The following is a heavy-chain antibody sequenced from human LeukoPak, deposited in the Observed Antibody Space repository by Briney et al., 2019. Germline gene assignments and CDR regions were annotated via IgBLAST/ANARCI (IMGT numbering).Heavy chain of an antibody. Sequence: SVKVSCKASGGTFSSYAISWVRQAPGQGLEWMGRIIPILGIANYAQKFQGRVTITADKPTTTVYMELSSLRSGDTALYYCARDPGYNSTHLDSWGQGTLVTVSS. CDR1: GGTFSSYA. CDR3: ARDPGYNSTHLDS. J-gene: IGHJ4*02. V-gene: IGHV1-69*04. CDR2: IIPILGIA. D-gene: IGHD2/OR15-2a*01.